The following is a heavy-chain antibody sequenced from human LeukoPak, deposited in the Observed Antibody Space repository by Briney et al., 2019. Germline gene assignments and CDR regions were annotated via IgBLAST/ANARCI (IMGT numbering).Heavy chain of an antibody. Sequence: ASVKVSCKTSGYIFTDYYMHWVRQAPGQGLEWMGWINLNSGGTNYVQKFQGRVTMTRDTSITTAYMELSSLRSEDTAVYYCARTRYGQHSSGSNEDYWGQGTLVTVSS. CDR2: INLNSGGT. D-gene: IGHD3-22*01. V-gene: IGHV1-2*02. J-gene: IGHJ4*02. CDR1: GYIFTDYY. CDR3: ARTRYGQHSSGSNEDY.